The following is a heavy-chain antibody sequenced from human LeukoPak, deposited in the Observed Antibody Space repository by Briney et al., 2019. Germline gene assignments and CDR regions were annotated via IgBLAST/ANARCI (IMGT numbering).Heavy chain of an antibody. CDR3: AKDKTYVAYWFDP. Sequence: GGSLRLSCAASGIAFSSYAMNWVRQAPGKGLEWVSSISARGSTAYYADSVKGRFTISRDNSKNTLYLQMDSLRAEDTAVYYCAKDKTYVAYWFDPWGQGTLVTVSS. J-gene: IGHJ5*02. D-gene: IGHD3-10*02. CDR2: ISARGSTA. CDR1: GIAFSSYA. V-gene: IGHV3-23*01.